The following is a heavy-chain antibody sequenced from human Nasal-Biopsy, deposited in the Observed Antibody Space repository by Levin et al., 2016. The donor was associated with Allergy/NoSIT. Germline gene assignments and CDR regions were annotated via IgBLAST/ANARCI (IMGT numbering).Heavy chain of an antibody. Sequence: GESLKISCQGFGYSFSSYWISWVRQMPGKGLEWMGRIGPSDSYTNYSPAFQGHVTISFDKSISTAYLHWSSLEASDTAVYYCARLPAGTLTGYHYDSWGQGTLVTVSS. CDR2: IGPSDSYT. J-gene: IGHJ4*02. CDR3: ARLPAGTLTGYHYDS. D-gene: IGHD3-9*01. CDR1: GYSFSSYW. V-gene: IGHV5-10-1*01.